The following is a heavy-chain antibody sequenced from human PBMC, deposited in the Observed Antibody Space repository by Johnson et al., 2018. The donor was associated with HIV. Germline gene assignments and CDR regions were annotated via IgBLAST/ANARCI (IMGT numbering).Heavy chain of an antibody. CDR2: ISYDGSNK. J-gene: IGHJ3*02. CDR1: GFTFSSYA. V-gene: IGHV3-30*04. Sequence: QVQLVESGGGLVQPGGSLRLSCAASGFTFSSYAMHWVRQAPGKGLEWVAVISYDGSNKYFADSVKGRFTISRDNSKNTLYLQMNSLRAEDTAVYYCAREQGSGSYTIHAFDIWGQGTMVTVSS. CDR3: AREQGSGSYTIHAFDI. D-gene: IGHD1-26*01.